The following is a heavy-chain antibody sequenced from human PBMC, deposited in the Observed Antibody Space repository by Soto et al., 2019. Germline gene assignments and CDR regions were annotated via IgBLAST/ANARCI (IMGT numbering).Heavy chain of an antibody. CDR1: GGSISSYY. CDR3: ARHSGWDTDWVPAAIWTEFDY. J-gene: IGHJ4*02. V-gene: IGHV4-59*08. CDR2: IYYSGST. D-gene: IGHD2-2*02. Sequence: SETLSLTCTVSGGSISSYYWSWIRQPPGKGLEWIGYIYYSGSTNYNPSLKSRVTISVDTSKNQFSLKLSSVTAADTAVYYCARHSGWDTDWVPAAIWTEFDYWGQGTLVTVSS.